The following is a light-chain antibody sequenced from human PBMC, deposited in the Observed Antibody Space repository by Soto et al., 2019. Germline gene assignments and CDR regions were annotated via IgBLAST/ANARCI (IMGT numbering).Light chain of an antibody. CDR3: QQYYSYWT. Sequence: DIQMTQSPSTLSASVGDRVTITCRASQTISNWLAWYQQKQGKAPKLLIYDASSLEGGVPSRFSDSGSGTEFTLTLSSLQPDDFATYYCQQYYSYWTFGQGTKVEIK. CDR1: QTISNW. CDR2: DAS. V-gene: IGKV1-5*01. J-gene: IGKJ1*01.